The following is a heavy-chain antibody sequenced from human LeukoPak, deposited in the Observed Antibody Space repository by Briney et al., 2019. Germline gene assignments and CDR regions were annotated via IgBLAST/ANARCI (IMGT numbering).Heavy chain of an antibody. CDR2: VYSGGST. CDR1: GFTVSSNY. D-gene: IGHD3-22*01. J-gene: IGHJ4*02. CDR3: ARATYYYDSSGYYVFYFDN. V-gene: IGHV3-53*01. Sequence: PGGSLRLSCAAAGFTVSSNYMTWVRQAPGKGLEWVSVVYSGGSTYHADSVKGRFTISRDNSKNTLYLQMNLLRAEDTAVYYCARATYYYDSSGYYVFYFDNWGQGTLVTVSS.